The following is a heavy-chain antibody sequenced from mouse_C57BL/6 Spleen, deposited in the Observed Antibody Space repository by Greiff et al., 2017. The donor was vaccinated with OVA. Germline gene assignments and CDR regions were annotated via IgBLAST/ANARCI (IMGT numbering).Heavy chain of an antibody. D-gene: IGHD1-1*01. CDR1: GYTFTSYW. Sequence: QVQLQQPGAELMKPGASVKMSCKASGYTFTSYWITWVKQRPGQGLEWIGDIYPGSGSTNYNEKFKSKATLTVDTSSSTAYMQLSSLTSEDSAVYYCANYYGSRYGGFDYWGQGTTLTVSS. J-gene: IGHJ2*01. CDR2: IYPGSGST. CDR3: ANYYGSRYGGFDY. V-gene: IGHV1-55*01.